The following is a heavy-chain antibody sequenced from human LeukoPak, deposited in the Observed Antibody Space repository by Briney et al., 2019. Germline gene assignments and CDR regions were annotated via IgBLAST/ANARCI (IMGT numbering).Heavy chain of an antibody. CDR3: ARMVRGVINPCDH. CDR1: GFTFSSYA. Sequence: GGSLRLSCAASGFTFSSYAMSWVRQAPGKGLEWVSAISNSGSFTYFADAVKGRFTISRDNSKNTLFLQMNSLRVDDTAVYYCARMVRGVINPCDHWGQGTLVTVSS. D-gene: IGHD3-10*01. J-gene: IGHJ4*02. V-gene: IGHV3-23*01. CDR2: ISNSGSFT.